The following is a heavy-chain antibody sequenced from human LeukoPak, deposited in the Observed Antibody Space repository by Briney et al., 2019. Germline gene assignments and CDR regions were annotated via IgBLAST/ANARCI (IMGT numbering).Heavy chain of an antibody. CDR3: AREKPIITYSSPQVRAFDI. D-gene: IGHD6-13*01. Sequence: ASVKVSCKASGYTFTSYGISWVRQAPGQGLEWMGWISAYNGNTNYAQKLQGRVTMTTDTSTSTAYMELRSLRSDDTAVYYCAREKPIITYSSPQVRAFDIWGQGTMVTVSS. CDR1: GYTFTSYG. J-gene: IGHJ3*02. CDR2: ISAYNGNT. V-gene: IGHV1-18*01.